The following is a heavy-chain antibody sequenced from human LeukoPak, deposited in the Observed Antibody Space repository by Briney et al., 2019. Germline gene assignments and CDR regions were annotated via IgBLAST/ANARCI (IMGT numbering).Heavy chain of an antibody. CDR3: ATGMIIGPPGY. J-gene: IGHJ4*02. V-gene: IGHV3-53*01. D-gene: IGHD3-22*01. Sequence: GGSLRLSCAASGFIVSSNYMTWVRQAPGKGREWVSVIYSGGNTDYADSVKGRFTISRDISKNTLYLQMNGLRAEDTAVYYCATGMIIGPPGYWGQGTLVTVSS. CDR2: IYSGGNT. CDR1: GFIVSSNY.